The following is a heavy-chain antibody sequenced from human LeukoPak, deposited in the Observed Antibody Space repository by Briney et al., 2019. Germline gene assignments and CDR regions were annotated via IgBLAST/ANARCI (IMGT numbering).Heavy chain of an antibody. CDR3: ARDFFDGHGYTFYYYGMDV. CDR1: GYTFTNYD. D-gene: IGHD3-22*01. V-gene: IGHV1-8*01. CDR2: MNPTSGKA. Sequence: RASVKVSCKASGYTFTNYDVNWVRQATGQGLEWMGWMNPTSGKAGFAQRFQGRVFMTRNISISTAYMELSSLRSEDTAVYYYARDFFDGHGYTFYYYGMDVWGQGTTVTVSS. J-gene: IGHJ6*02.